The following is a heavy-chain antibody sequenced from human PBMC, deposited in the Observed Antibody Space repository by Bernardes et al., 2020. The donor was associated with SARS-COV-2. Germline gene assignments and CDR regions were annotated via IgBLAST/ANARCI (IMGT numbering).Heavy chain of an antibody. CDR1: GFTFSSYV. CDR3: ARGEYYYDSSGYYFFDY. Sequence: GGSLRLSCAASGFTFSSYVMHWVRQAPGKGLEWVAVIWYDGSNKYYADSVKGRFTISRDNSKNTLYLQMNSLRAEDTAVYYCARGEYYYDSSGYYFFDYWGQGTLVTVSS. V-gene: IGHV3-33*01. CDR2: IWYDGSNK. D-gene: IGHD3-22*01. J-gene: IGHJ4*02.